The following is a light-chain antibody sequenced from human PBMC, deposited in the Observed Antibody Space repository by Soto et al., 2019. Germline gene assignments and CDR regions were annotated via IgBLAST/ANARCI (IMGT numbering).Light chain of an antibody. Sequence: EIVLTQSPGNLSLSPGERATLSCRASQSVSSSYLAWYQQKPGQAPRLLIYGASSRATGIPDRFSGSGSGTDFTLTISRLEPEDFAVYYRQQWAAFGQGTKV. CDR2: GAS. V-gene: IGKV3-20*01. J-gene: IGKJ1*01. CDR3: QQWAA. CDR1: QSVSSSY.